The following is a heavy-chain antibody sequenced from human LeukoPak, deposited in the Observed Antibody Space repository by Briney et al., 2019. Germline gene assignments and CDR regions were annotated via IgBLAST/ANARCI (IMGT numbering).Heavy chain of an antibody. V-gene: IGHV3-23*01. Sequence: GGSLRLSCAASGFTFSSSAMTWVRQAPGKGLEWVSGISGGGGSTYYAASVKGRFTISRDNSKNTLYLQMNSLRAEDTAVYYCAKGIYGDYVPLDYWGLGTLVTVSS. J-gene: IGHJ4*02. CDR2: ISGGGGST. CDR1: GFTFSSSA. D-gene: IGHD4-17*01. CDR3: AKGIYGDYVPLDY.